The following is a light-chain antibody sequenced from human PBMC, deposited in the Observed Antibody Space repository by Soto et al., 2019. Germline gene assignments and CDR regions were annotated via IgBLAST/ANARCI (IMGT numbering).Light chain of an antibody. CDR3: QQRSNWPPWT. V-gene: IGKV3-11*01. J-gene: IGKJ1*01. CDR1: QSVSSY. Sequence: EIGLTQSPATLSLSPVERATLSRRASQSVSSYLAWYQQKPGQAPRLLIYDASNRATGIPARFSGSGSGTDFTLTISSLEPEDFAVYYCQQRSNWPPWTFGPGTQVDI. CDR2: DAS.